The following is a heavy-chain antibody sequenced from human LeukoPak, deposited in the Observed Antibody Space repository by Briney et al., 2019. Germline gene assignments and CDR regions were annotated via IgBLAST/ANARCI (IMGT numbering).Heavy chain of an antibody. CDR1: GFSVSTNY. D-gene: IGHD3-16*01. J-gene: IGHJ4*02. V-gene: IGHV3-66*01. CDR2: IYSGGST. CDR3: ARDQNFRLGELGFDY. Sequence: PGGSLRLSCAASGFSVSTNYMSWVRQAPGKGLEWVSVIYSGGSTYYADSVKGRFTISRDNSKNTLYLQMNSLRAEDTAVYYCARDQNFRLGELGFDYWGQGTLVTVSS.